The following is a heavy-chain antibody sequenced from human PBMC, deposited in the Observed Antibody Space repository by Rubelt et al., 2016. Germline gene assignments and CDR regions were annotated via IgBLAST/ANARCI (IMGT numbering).Heavy chain of an antibody. D-gene: IGHD3-16*02. V-gene: IGHV4-39*01. J-gene: IGHJ4*02. CDR3: ARQGGYHSPFRY. CDR2: ISYSGST. CDR1: GGSISSSSYY. Sequence: QVQLQESGPGLVKASETLSLTCSVSGGSISSSSYYWGWIRQPPGKGLEWIASISYSGSTSYNPSLTSRVTISVDTSKNQFALRRNVGNAADTAGYYGARQGGYHSPFRYWGQGTLVTVSS.